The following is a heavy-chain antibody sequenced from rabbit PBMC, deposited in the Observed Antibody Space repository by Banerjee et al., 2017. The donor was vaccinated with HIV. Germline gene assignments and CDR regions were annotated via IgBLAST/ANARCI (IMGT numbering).Heavy chain of an antibody. D-gene: IGHD4-2*01. CDR2: INTDNINT. CDR3: ARDRHADSLDFAL. Sequence: QSLEESGGDLVKPEGSLTLTCTASGFTLSSYYYMCWVRQAPGKGLEWIACINTDNINTYYASWAKGRFTISETSSTTVDLKMTSLTAADTATYFCARDRHADSLDFALWGPGTLVTVS. CDR1: GFTLSSYYY. J-gene: IGHJ4*01. V-gene: IGHV1S40*01.